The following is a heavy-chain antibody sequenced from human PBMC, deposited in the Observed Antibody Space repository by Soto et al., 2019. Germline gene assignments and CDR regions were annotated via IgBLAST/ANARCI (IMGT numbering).Heavy chain of an antibody. CDR2: ISSSSSYI. J-gene: IGHJ6*02. V-gene: IGHV3-21*01. CDR1: GFTFSSYS. CDR3: ARDQLLGTDYYYYYDMDV. Sequence: GGSLRLSCAASGFTFSSYSMNWVRQAPGKGLEWVSSISSSSSYIYYADSVKGRFTISRDNAKNSLYLQMNSLRAEDTAVYYCARDQLLGTDYYYYYDMDVWGQGTTVTVSS. D-gene: IGHD5-18*01.